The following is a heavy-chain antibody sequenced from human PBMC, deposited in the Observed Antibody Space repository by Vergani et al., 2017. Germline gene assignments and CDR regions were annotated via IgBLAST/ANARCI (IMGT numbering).Heavy chain of an antibody. D-gene: IGHD3-3*01. CDR3: AKDGSRGEWLFSRGIDP. CDR2: IKSKTDGGTT. Sequence: EVQLVESGGGLVKPGGSLRLSCAASGFTFSNAWMSWVRQAPGKGLEWVGRIKSKTDGGTTHYAAPVKGRFTISRDDSKNTLYMQMNSLRAEDTAVYYCAKDGSRGEWLFSRGIDPWGQGTLVTVSS. CDR1: GFTFSNAW. J-gene: IGHJ5*02. V-gene: IGHV3-15*01.